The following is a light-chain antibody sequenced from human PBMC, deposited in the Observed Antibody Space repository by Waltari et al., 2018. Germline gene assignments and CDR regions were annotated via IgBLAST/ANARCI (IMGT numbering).Light chain of an antibody. CDR2: AAS. J-gene: IGKJ1*01. Sequence: LPVTPAPSSLSSTGGNKSPNPCRASQGISNYLAWYQQKPGKIPKLLIYAASTLQSGVPSRFSGSGSGTDFTLTISSLQSEDAATYYCQQHHGDPRTFGEGTQVEIK. CDR3: QQHHGDPRT. V-gene: IGKV1-27*01. CDR1: QGISNY.